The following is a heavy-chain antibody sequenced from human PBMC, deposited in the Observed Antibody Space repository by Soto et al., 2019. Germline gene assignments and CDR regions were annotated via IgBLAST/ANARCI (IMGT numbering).Heavy chain of an antibody. V-gene: IGHV3-30-3*01. CDR2: ISYDGSNK. J-gene: IGHJ4*02. D-gene: IGHD6-13*01. CDR1: GFTFSSYA. Sequence: GGSLRLSCAASGFTFSSYAMHWVRQAPGKGLEWVAVISYDGSNKYYADSVKGRFTISRDNSKNTLYLQMNSLRAEDTAVYYCARALTGRSASSWSHPHPYWGQGTLVTVSS. CDR3: ARALTGRSASSWSHPHPY.